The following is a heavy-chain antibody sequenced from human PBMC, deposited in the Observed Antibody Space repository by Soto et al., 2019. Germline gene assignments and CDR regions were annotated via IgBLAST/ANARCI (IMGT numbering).Heavy chain of an antibody. CDR1: GGSFSGYY. V-gene: IGHV4-34*01. CDR3: ARGLCSSTSCYSYFDY. J-gene: IGHJ4*02. CDR2: INHSGST. D-gene: IGHD2-2*01. Sequence: SQTLSLTCAVYGGSFSGYYWSWIRQPPGKGLEWIGEINHSGSTNYNPSVKSRVTISVDTSKNQFSLKLSSVTAADTAVYFCARGLCSSTSCYSYFDYWGQGTLVTVSS.